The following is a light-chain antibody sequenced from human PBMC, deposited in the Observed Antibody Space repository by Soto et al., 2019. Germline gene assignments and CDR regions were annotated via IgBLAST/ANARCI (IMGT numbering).Light chain of an antibody. CDR2: GAS. CDR3: QQSYIVSYT. J-gene: IGKJ2*01. CDR1: QSISSW. Sequence: DIQMTQSPSTLSASVGDRVTITCRASQSISSWLAWYQQQPGKAPRLLIYGASVLQSGVPSRFSGSGSETDFTLTISSLQPDDSATYFCQQSYIVSYTFGQGTKVDI. V-gene: IGKV1-39*01.